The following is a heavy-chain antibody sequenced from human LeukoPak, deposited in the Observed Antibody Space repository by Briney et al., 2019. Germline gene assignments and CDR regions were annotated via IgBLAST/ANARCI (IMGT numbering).Heavy chain of an antibody. V-gene: IGHV3-20*04. J-gene: IGHJ3*02. CDR1: AFTFDDYG. CDR2: INWNGGST. D-gene: IGHD5-24*01. Sequence: PGGSLRLSCAASAFTFDDYGMTWVHQAPGKGLEWVSGINWNGGSTGYAVSVKGRFTISRDSAKNSLYLQMNSLRAEDTALYYCARDLGYKDYVSAFDIWGQGTMVTVSS. CDR3: ARDLGYKDYVSAFDI.